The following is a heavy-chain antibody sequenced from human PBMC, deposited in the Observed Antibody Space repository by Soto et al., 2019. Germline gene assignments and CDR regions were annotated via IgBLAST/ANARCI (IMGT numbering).Heavy chain of an antibody. V-gene: IGHV4-61*01. CDR1: GESVSSGYYY. D-gene: IGHD2-15*01. CDR2: ILSSGRT. J-gene: IGHJ6*02. CDR3: ARVVRCTRSGCYYLAMDV. Sequence: QVQLQESGPGLVKPSETLSLTCSVSGESVSSGYYYWTWIRQPPGKGLEWIGSILSSGRTNYNPSLKSRVSMSVVTSKNQFSLRLTSVGAADTAIYFCARVVRCTRSGCYYLAMDVWGQGTTVTVFS.